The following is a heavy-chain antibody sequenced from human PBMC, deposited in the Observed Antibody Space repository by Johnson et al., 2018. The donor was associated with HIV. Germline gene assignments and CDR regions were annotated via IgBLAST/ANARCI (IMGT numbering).Heavy chain of an antibody. V-gene: IGHV3-30*03. J-gene: IGHJ3*02. CDR1: GFTFSTYG. D-gene: IGHD5-18*01. Sequence: QVQLVESRGGVVQPWRSLRLSCAASGFTFSTYGMHWVPQAPGKRLEWLAVISYDGSSKFYAGSVKGRFTISRDNSKNTLYLQMNSLRADDTAVYYCARLPSGYSRDGFNIWGQGTMVTVSS. CDR2: ISYDGSSK. CDR3: ARLPSGYSRDGFNI.